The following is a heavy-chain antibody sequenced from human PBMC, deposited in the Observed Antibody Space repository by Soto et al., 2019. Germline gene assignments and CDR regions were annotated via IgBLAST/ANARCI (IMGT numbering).Heavy chain of an antibody. D-gene: IGHD4-17*01. V-gene: IGHV4-31*03. Sequence: SETLSLTCTVSGGSIISGGYYWIWIRQHPGKGLEWIGYIYYSGSTYYNPSLKSRVTISVDTSKNQFSLKLSSVTAADTAVYYCARAHHSTVTTLNRSYYYYYGMDVWGQGTTVTVSS. CDR3: ARAHHSTVTTLNRSYYYYYGMDV. CDR1: GGSIISGGYY. CDR2: IYYSGST. J-gene: IGHJ6*02.